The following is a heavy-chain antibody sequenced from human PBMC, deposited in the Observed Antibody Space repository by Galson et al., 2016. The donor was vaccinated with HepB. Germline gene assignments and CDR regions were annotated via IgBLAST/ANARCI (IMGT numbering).Heavy chain of an antibody. CDR3: ARDSSRWYGAFDF. Sequence: SLRLSCAASGFSFNNYAMHWVRQAPGKGLEWVAGIWYDGNNKYYGDFVKGRFTISRDISKNTLFLQMDSLRVEDTAVYYCARDSSRWYGAFDFWGQGTLVTVSS. J-gene: IGHJ4*02. CDR2: IWYDGNNK. D-gene: IGHD6-13*01. CDR1: GFSFNNYA. V-gene: IGHV3-33*01.